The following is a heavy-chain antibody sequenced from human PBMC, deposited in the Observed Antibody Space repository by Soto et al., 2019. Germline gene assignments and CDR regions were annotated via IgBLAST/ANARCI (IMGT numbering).Heavy chain of an antibody. CDR1: GFTFSSYG. Sequence: GGSLRLSCAASGFTFSSYGMHWVRQAPGKGLEWVAVISYDGSNKYYADSVKGRFTISRDNSKNTLYLQMNSLRAEDTAVYYCAKDRGSSTSANPWGQGTLVTVSS. J-gene: IGHJ5*02. V-gene: IGHV3-30*18. D-gene: IGHD2-2*01. CDR3: AKDRGSSTSANP. CDR2: ISYDGSNK.